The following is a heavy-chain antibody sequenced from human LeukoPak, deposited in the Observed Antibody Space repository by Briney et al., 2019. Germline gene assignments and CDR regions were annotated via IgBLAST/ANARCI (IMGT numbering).Heavy chain of an antibody. J-gene: IGHJ4*02. CDR2: ISSSSSYI. V-gene: IGHV3-21*01. Sequence: PGGSLRLSCAASGFTFSSYSMNWVRQAPGKGLEWVSSISSSSSYIYYADSLKGRFTISRDNAKNSLYLQMNSLRVEDTAVYYCARASTTVGVSINYWGQGTLVTVSS. CDR1: GFTFSSYS. D-gene: IGHD3-10*01. CDR3: ARASTTVGVSINY.